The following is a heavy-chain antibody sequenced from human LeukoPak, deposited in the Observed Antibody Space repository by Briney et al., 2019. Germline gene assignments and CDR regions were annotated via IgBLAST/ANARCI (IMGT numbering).Heavy chain of an antibody. D-gene: IGHD3-22*01. CDR3: ARVRADSSGHDIDY. Sequence: PGTSLRLSCAASGFTFSAYVMHWVRQAPGEGLEWVAILWYDGSNEYYADSVKGRFTMSRDNSKNTLHLQMNSLRAEDTAVYYCARVRADSSGHDIDYWGQGTLVTVSS. J-gene: IGHJ4*02. CDR2: LWYDGSNE. V-gene: IGHV3-33*01. CDR1: GFTFSAYV.